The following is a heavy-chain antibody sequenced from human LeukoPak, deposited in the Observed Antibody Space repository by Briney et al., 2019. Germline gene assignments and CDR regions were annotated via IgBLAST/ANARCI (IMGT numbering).Heavy chain of an antibody. V-gene: IGHV1-8*01. D-gene: IGHD3-10*01. CDR3: ARKFLGSRGYYFDY. CDR1: GYTLTELS. Sequence: GASVKVSCKVSGYTLTELSMHWVRQAPGQGLEWMGWMNPNSGNTGYAQKFQGRVTMTRNTSISTACMELSSLRSEDTAVYYCARKFLGSRGYYFDYWGQGTLVTVSS. J-gene: IGHJ4*02. CDR2: MNPNSGNT.